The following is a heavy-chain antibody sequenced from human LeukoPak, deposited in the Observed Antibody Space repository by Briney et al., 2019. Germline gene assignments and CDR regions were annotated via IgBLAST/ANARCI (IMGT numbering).Heavy chain of an antibody. Sequence: SETLSLTCIVSGGSISNDGYHWGWIRQPPGKGLEWIASIYYNKNTYYNPSLKSRVTISVDTSKNQFSLKLTSVTATDTAIYHCARQVNYSSGWHIDYWGQGTLVTVSS. CDR1: GGSISNDGYH. J-gene: IGHJ4*02. CDR3: ARQVNYSSGWHIDY. CDR2: IYYNKNT. V-gene: IGHV4-39*01. D-gene: IGHD6-19*01.